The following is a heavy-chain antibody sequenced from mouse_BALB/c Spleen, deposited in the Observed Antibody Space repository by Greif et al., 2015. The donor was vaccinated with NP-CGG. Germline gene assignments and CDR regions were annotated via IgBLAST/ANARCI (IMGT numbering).Heavy chain of an antibody. CDR2: INPGSGGT. J-gene: IGHJ4*01. V-gene: IGHV1-54*01. CDR1: GYAFTNYL. Sequence: VQLQQSGAELVRPGTSVKVSCKASGYAFTNYLIEWVKQRPGQGLEWIGVINPGSGGTNYNEKFKGKATLTADKSSSTAYMQLSSLTSDDSAVYFCARSYGNHAMDYWGQGTSVTVSS. CDR3: ARSYGNHAMDY. D-gene: IGHD2-10*02.